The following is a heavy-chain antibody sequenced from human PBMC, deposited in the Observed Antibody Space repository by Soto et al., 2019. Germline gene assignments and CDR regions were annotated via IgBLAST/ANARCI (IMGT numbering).Heavy chain of an antibody. CDR3: ARWGPYSSSWHYFDY. Sequence: SETLSLTCTVSGGSISSYYWSWIRQPPGKGLEWIGYVYYSGSTNYNPSLKSRVTISVDTSKNQFSLKLSSVTAADTAVYYCARWGPYSSSWHYFDYWGQGTLVTVSS. J-gene: IGHJ4*02. V-gene: IGHV4-59*01. D-gene: IGHD6-13*01. CDR2: VYYSGST. CDR1: GGSISSYY.